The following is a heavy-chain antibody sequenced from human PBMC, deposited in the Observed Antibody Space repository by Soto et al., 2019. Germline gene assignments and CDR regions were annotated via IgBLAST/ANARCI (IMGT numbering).Heavy chain of an antibody. CDR1: GFSLTSSAVG. CDR2: IYWDDRK. J-gene: IGHJ4*02. Sequence: QITLKESGPTLVNPTQTLTLTCTFSGFSLTSSAVGVGWVRQPPGKALQWLALIYWDDRKLYSPALKSRISITKKTYKTEVLITITNLHPVDTATYYYVYQSRVDTAMALDFWGQGALVTVSS. V-gene: IGHV2-5*02. CDR3: VYQSRVDTAMALDF. D-gene: IGHD5-18*01.